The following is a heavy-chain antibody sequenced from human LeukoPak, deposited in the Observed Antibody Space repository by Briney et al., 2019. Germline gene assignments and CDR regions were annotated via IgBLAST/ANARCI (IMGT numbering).Heavy chain of an antibody. D-gene: IGHD6-13*01. Sequence: GGSLRLSCAASGFTFSSYAMSWVRHAPGKGLEWVSAISGSGGSTYSADSVKGRFTIFRDNSKNTLYLQMNSLRAEDTAVYYCAKDAGYIAAAGPADLWGQGTLVTVSS. CDR2: ISGSGGST. J-gene: IGHJ5*02. V-gene: IGHV3-23*01. CDR3: AKDAGYIAAAGPADL. CDR1: GFTFSSYA.